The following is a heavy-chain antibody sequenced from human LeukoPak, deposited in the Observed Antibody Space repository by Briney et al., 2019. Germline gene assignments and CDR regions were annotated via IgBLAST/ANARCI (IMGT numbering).Heavy chain of an antibody. D-gene: IGHD6-13*01. V-gene: IGHV4-39*01. J-gene: IGHJ4*02. CDR2: IYYSGST. CDR1: GGSISSSSYY. CDR3: ARRGGAAAGTPIDY. Sequence: PSETLSLTCTVSGGSISSSSYYWGWIRQPPGKGLDWIGSIYYSGSTYYNPSLKGRVTISVDTSKNQFSLKLSSVTAADTAVYYCARRGGAAAGTPIDYWGQGTLVTVSS.